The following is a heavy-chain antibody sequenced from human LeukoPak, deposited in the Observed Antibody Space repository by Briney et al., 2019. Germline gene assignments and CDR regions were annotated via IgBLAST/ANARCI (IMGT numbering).Heavy chain of an antibody. V-gene: IGHV3-73*01. D-gene: IGHD6-19*01. CDR2: IRSKLNGYAA. Sequence: GGSLRLSCAASGFTFSGSAMHWVRQASGKGLEWVGRIRSKLNGYAAEYAAWVKGRFTISRDDSKNTAYMQMNSLKTEDTAMYYCTREGSGWYTDYWGQGTLVTVSS. CDR3: TREGSGWYTDY. J-gene: IGHJ4*02. CDR1: GFTFSGSA.